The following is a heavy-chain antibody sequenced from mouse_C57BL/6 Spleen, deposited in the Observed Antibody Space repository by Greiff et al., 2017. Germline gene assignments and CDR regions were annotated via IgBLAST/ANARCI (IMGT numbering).Heavy chain of an antibody. V-gene: IGHV10-1*01. D-gene: IGHD2-1*01. J-gene: IGHJ4*01. Sequence: EVQLVESGGGLVQPKGSLKLSCAASGFSFNTYAMNWVRQAPGKGLEWVARIRSKSNNYATYYADSVKDRFTISRDDSESMLYLQMNNLKTEDTAMYYCVRGGNTVYAMDDWGQGTSVTVSS. CDR1: GFSFNTYA. CDR2: IRSKSNNYAT. CDR3: VRGGNTVYAMDD.